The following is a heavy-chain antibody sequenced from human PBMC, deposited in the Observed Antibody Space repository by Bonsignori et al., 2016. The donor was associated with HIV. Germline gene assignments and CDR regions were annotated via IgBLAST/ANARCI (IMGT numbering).Heavy chain of an antibody. Sequence: WVRQAPGQGLEWMGWINPNSGGTNYAQKFQGRVTMTRDTSISTAYMELSRLRSDDTAVYYCARVKLDVRAFDIWGQGTMVTVSS. D-gene: IGHD2-2*03. CDR2: INPNSGGT. V-gene: IGHV1-2*02. CDR3: ARVKLDVRAFDI. J-gene: IGHJ3*02.